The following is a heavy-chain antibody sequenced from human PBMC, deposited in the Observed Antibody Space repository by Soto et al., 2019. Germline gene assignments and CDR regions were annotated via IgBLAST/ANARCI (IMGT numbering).Heavy chain of an antibody. Sequence: SETLSLTCTVSGGSISSYYWSWIRQPPGKGLEWIGYIYYSGSTNYNPSLKSRVTISVDTSKNQFSLKLSSVTAADTAVYYCARIIDYVEPGDYYYYYMDVWGKGTTVTVSS. CDR2: IYYSGST. D-gene: IGHD3-10*02. CDR1: GGSISSYY. V-gene: IGHV4-59*01. J-gene: IGHJ6*03. CDR3: ARIIDYVEPGDYYYYYMDV.